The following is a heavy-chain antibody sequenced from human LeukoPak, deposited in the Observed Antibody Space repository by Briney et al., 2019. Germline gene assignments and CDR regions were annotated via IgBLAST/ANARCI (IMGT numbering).Heavy chain of an antibody. D-gene: IGHD4-17*01. CDR2: INHSGST. CDR1: GGSFSGYY. J-gene: IGHJ6*02. CDR3: ARAPRHANDYGDYYYYYGMDV. V-gene: IGHV4-34*01. Sequence: PSETLSLTCAVYGGSFSGYYWSWIRQPPGKGLEWIGEINHSGSTNYNPSLTSQVTISVDTSKNKFSLKLSSVTAADTAVYYCARAPRHANDYGDYYYYYGMDVWGQGTTVTVSS.